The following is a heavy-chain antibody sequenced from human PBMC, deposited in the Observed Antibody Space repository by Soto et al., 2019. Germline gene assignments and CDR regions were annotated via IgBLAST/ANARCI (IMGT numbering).Heavy chain of an antibody. J-gene: IGHJ6*03. Sequence: ASVKVSCKASGGTFSSYTISWVRQAPGQGLEWMGRIIPILGIANYAQKFQGRVTITADKSTSTAYMELSSLRSEDTAVYYCASYGPVGCSGGSCYSEGRYYYYYMDVWGKGTTVTVSS. CDR3: ASYGPVGCSGGSCYSEGRYYYYYMDV. V-gene: IGHV1-69*02. D-gene: IGHD2-15*01. CDR2: IIPILGIA. CDR1: GGTFSSYT.